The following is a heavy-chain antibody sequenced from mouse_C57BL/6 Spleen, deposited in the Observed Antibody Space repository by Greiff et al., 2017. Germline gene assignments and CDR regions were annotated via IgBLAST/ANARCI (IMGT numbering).Heavy chain of an antibody. CDR1: GFNIKDYY. V-gene: IGHV1-15*01. CDR3: TRLAY. Sequence: QVQLQQSGAELVRPGASVKLSCTASGFNIKDYYMHWVKQTPVHGLEWIGAIDPETGGTAYNQKFKGKAILTADKSSSTAYMELRSLTSEDSAVYYCTRLAYWGQGTLVTVSA. CDR2: IDPETGGT. J-gene: IGHJ3*01.